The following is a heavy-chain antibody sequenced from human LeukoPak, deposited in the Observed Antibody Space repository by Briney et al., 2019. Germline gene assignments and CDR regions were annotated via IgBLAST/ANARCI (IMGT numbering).Heavy chain of an antibody. J-gene: IGHJ4*02. Sequence: PGGSLRLSCAASGXXXXXXWXXXXXXAPXXXXXXVXXIXQDGSXIYYXDSVKGRFTISRDNAKNSLYLQMNSLRAEDTAVXYXARDKTVGATILDYWGQGTLVTVSS. CDR2: IXQDGSXI. CDR3: ARDKTVGATILDY. V-gene: IGHV3-7*03. CDR1: GXXXXXXW. D-gene: IGHD1-26*01.